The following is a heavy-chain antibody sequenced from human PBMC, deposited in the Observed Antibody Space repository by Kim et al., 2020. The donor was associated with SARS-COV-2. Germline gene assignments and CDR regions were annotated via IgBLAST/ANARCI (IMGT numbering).Heavy chain of an antibody. CDR3: TTDNRSRGYCSGGSCYSTGY. D-gene: IGHD2-15*01. V-gene: IGHV3-15*01. J-gene: IGHJ4*02. CDR1: GFTFSNAW. CDR2: IKSKTDGGTT. Sequence: GGSLRLSCAASGFTFSNAWMSWVRQAPGKGLEWVGRIKSKTDGGTTDYAAPVTGRFTISRDDSKNTLYLQMNSLKTEDTAVYYCTTDNRSRGYCSGGSCYSTGYWGQGTLVTVSS.